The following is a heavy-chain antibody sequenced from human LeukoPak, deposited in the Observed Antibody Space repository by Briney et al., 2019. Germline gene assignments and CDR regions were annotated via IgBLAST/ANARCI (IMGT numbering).Heavy chain of an antibody. CDR1: GFTFSIYS. Sequence: GGSLRLSGAASGFTFSIYSMSWVRQPPGKGLEWVAGIGGSGGITYYTDSVRGRFTISRDNSKNTVDLQMNSLRAEDTGIYYCAKDGESGHSSGWSIASTRWGQGTTVTVSS. J-gene: IGHJ6*02. CDR3: AKDGESGHSSGWSIASTR. CDR2: IGGSGGIT. D-gene: IGHD6-19*01. V-gene: IGHV3-23*01.